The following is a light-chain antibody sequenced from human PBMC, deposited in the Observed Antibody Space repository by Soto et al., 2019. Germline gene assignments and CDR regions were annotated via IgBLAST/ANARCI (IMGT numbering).Light chain of an antibody. CDR2: DAS. CDR3: QQRSNWPPIT. Sequence: EVVLTQSPVTLSLSLGERATLSCRASQSVSSQLAWYQQKPGQAPRLLIYDASNRATGVPARFSGSGSGTDFTLTISSLEPEDFAVYYCQQRSNWPPITFGGGTKVEIK. CDR1: QSVSSQ. V-gene: IGKV3-11*01. J-gene: IGKJ4*01.